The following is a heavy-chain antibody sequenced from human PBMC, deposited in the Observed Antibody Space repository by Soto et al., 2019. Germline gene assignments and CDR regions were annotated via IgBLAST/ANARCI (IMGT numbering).Heavy chain of an antibody. J-gene: IGHJ4*02. CDR1: GGSFSGYY. CDR3: ARTLGSSGRGWSPFDY. D-gene: IGHD6-19*01. V-gene: IGHV4-34*01. Sequence: QVQLQQWGAGLLKPSETLSLTCAVYGGSFSGYYWSWIRQPPGKGLEWIGEINHSVSTNYNPSLKSRVTLSVDTSKNQCCLTLSSVPAADTAVYYCARTLGSSGRGWSPFDYWGQGTLVTVSS. CDR2: INHSVST.